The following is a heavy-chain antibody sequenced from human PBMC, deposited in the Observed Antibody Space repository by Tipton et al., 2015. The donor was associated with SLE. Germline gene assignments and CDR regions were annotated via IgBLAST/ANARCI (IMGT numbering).Heavy chain of an antibody. Sequence: TLSLTCTVSGYSISTGFYWGWFRQPPGKGLEWIGHVYPSGDTTYNPSLKSRVTISMDTPKNEFSRTLNSVTASDTAVYYCAARYYDYIWGGSRKFFFDYWGQGALVTVSS. CDR2: VYPSGDT. J-gene: IGHJ4*02. D-gene: IGHD3-16*01. CDR1: GYSISTGFY. CDR3: AARYYDYIWGGSRKFFFDY. V-gene: IGHV4-38-2*02.